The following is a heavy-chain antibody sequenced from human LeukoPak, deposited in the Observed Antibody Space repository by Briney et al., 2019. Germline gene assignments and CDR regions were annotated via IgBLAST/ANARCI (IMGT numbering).Heavy chain of an antibody. J-gene: IGHJ4*02. CDR1: GFTFSSYG. CDR3: AKTRDWSHFDY. CDR2: ISYDGSNK. V-gene: IGHV3-30*18. Sequence: GGSLRLSCAASGFTFSSYGMHCVRQAPGKGLEWVAVISYDGSNKYYADSVKGRFTISRDNSQNTLYLQMNSLRAEDTAVYYCAKTRDWSHFDYWGQGTLVTVSS. D-gene: IGHD3/OR15-3a*01.